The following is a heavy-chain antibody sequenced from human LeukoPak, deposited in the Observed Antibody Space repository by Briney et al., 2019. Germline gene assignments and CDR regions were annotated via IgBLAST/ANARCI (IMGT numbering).Heavy chain of an antibody. CDR1: GFTFSSYW. CDR2: LNSDGSST. V-gene: IGHV3-74*01. J-gene: IGHJ3*02. CDR3: ATGNYHAFDI. D-gene: IGHD1-7*01. Sequence: GGSLRLSCAAAGFTFSSYWMHWVHQAPGKGLVWVSCLNSDGSSTRYADSVRGRFTISRDNAKNTLYLQMNSLRAEDTAVYYCATGNYHAFDIWGQGTMVTVSS.